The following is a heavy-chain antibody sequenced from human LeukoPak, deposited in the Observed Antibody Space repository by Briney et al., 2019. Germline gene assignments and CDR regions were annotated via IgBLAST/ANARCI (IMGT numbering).Heavy chain of an antibody. Sequence: SETLSLTCTVSGGSITSYYYSWIRQPPGNGLEWIGYIYYSGSTNYNPSLKSRVTMSVDMSKNQLSLKLRSVTAADTAVYYCAYGGNSGTFDVWGQGTMVTVSS. CDR3: AYGGNSGTFDV. V-gene: IGHV4-59*03. D-gene: IGHD4-23*01. CDR2: IYYSGST. CDR1: GGSITSYY. J-gene: IGHJ3*01.